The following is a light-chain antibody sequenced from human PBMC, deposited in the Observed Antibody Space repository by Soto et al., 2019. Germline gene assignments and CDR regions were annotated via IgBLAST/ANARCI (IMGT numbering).Light chain of an antibody. CDR3: QQRSNWPIT. CDR1: QSVRNK. Sequence: EIVMTQSPATLSVSPGERATLSCRASQSVRNKLAWYQQKPGQAPRLLIYDAIIRATGIPDRFIGSGSGTEFTLTITSLQSEDFAIYFCQQRSNWPITFGQGTRLEIK. V-gene: IGKV3-15*01. J-gene: IGKJ5*01. CDR2: DAI.